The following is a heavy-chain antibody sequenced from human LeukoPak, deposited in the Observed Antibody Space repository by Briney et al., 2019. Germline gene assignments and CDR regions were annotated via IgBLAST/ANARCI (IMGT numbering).Heavy chain of an antibody. CDR1: GSTFSNYW. V-gene: IGHV3-7*01. D-gene: IGHD6-13*01. J-gene: IGHJ4*02. CDR3: ASGRQLGY. Sequence: PGGSLRLSCAASGSTFSNYWVSWVRQAPGKGLEWVANIKEDGSEKYYVDSVKGRFTISRDNARNSLYLQMNSLRAEDTAVYYCASGRQLGYWGQGTLVTVSS. CDR2: IKEDGSEK.